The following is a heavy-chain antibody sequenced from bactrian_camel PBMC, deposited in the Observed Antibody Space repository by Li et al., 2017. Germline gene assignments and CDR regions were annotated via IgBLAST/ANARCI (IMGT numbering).Heavy chain of an antibody. CDR3: ALTYGTDTAWSPLSRISYNY. CDR1: GVTDSRNC. D-gene: IGHD6*01. J-gene: IGHJ4*01. Sequence: DVQLVESGGGPVQAGGSLRLSCVVSGVTDSRNCMGWFRQAPGKEREAVAGLYLGGGSPYYADSVRGRFTISQDSAKNTVYLQMNRLKPEDTAMYYCALTYGTDTAWSPLSRISYNYWGQGTQVTVS. V-gene: IGHV3S40*01. CDR2: LYLGGGSP.